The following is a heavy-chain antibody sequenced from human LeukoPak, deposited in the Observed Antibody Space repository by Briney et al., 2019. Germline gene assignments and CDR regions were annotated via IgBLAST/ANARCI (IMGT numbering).Heavy chain of an antibody. Sequence: QTGGSLRLSCAASGFTFSSYAFHWVRQAPGKRLECISAISSNGGSTYYANSVKGRFTISRDNSKNTLNLQMGSLRAEDMAVYYCARDDFYYGMDVWGQGTTVTVSS. CDR1: GFTFSSYA. CDR3: ARDDFYYGMDV. CDR2: ISSNGGST. J-gene: IGHJ6*02. V-gene: IGHV3-64*01.